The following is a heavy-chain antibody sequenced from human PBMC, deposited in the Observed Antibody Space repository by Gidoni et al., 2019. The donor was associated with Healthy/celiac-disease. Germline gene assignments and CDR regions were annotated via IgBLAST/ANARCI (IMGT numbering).Heavy chain of an antibody. J-gene: IGHJ5*02. CDR2: ISSSSSYI. CDR1: GFTLTLYS. V-gene: IGHV3-21*01. Sequence: EVQLAASGVSLVKPGWSLRLPCHASGFTLTLYSMIWVRQAPGKGLEWVSSISSSSSYIYYADSVKGRFTISRDNAKNSLYLQRNSLRAEDTAVYYCAREARPRNGNNWFDPWGQGTLVTVSS. D-gene: IGHD6-6*01. CDR3: AREARPRNGNNWFDP.